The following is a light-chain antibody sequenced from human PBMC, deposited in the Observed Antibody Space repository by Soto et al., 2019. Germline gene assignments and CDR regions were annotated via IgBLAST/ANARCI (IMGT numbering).Light chain of an antibody. Sequence: IQLTQSPASLSASVGDRVTITCRASKGMSTYLAWYQQKPGKAPKLLIYAASTLQSGVPSRFSGSGSGTDFTFTINSLQPEDFSTYYCQQLHSYPYTFGQGTNLEIK. CDR2: AAS. J-gene: IGKJ2*01. V-gene: IGKV1-9*01. CDR3: QQLHSYPYT. CDR1: KGMSTY.